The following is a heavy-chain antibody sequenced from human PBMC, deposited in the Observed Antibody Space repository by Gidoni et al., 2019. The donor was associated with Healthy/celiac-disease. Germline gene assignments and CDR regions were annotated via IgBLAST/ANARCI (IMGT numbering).Heavy chain of an antibody. V-gene: IGHV1-69*01. CDR3: ARDLSRGYSYGPYTDAFDI. Sequence: QVQLVQSGAEVKKPGSSVKVSCKASGGPFSSYAIRWVRQAPGQGLEWMGGIIPIFGTANYAQKFQGRVTITADESTSTAYMELSSLRSEDTAVYYCARDLSRGYSYGPYTDAFDIWGQGTMVTVSS. CDR2: IIPIFGTA. J-gene: IGHJ3*02. CDR1: GGPFSSYA. D-gene: IGHD5-18*01.